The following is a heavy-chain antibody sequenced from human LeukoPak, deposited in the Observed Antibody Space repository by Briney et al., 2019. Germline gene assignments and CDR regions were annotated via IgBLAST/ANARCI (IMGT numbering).Heavy chain of an antibody. CDR1: GFTFSSNG. J-gene: IGHJ4*02. V-gene: IGHV3-30*02. Sequence: GGSLRPSCAASGFTFSSNGMHWVRQAPGKGLECVAFIQNDGNNKKYADSVKGRFTISRDNSKNTLYLQMNSLRAEDTAVYYCARDWGTSSLYLVNWGQGTLVTVSS. CDR3: ARDWGTSSLYLVN. CDR2: IQNDGNNK. D-gene: IGHD6-6*01.